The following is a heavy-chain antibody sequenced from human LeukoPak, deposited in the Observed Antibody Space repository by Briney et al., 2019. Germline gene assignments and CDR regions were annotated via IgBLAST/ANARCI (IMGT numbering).Heavy chain of an antibody. CDR2: IYYSGTT. V-gene: IGHV4-39*01. CDR1: GGSISSSNYY. Sequence: SETLSLTCTVSGGSISSSNYYWGWIRQPPGKGLEWIGSIYYSGTTYYNPSLKSRVTISVDTSKNQFSLNLSSVTAADTAVYYCARQKYYDTSGHAIDYWGQGTLVTVSS. D-gene: IGHD3-22*01. J-gene: IGHJ4*02. CDR3: ARQKYYDTSGHAIDY.